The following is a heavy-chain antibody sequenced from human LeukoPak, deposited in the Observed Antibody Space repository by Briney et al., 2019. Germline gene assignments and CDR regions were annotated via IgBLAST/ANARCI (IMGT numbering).Heavy chain of an antibody. CDR1: GFIVSSNH. Sequence: GGSLRLSCAASGFIVSSNHINWVRQTPAKGLEWVSITYSGDTTYYADSVKGRFTISRDNSKNTLYLQMNTLRVEDTAVYYCATDGVGFDYWGQGTLVTVSS. CDR3: ATDGVGFDY. V-gene: IGHV3-66*01. D-gene: IGHD1-26*01. J-gene: IGHJ4*02. CDR2: TYSGDTT.